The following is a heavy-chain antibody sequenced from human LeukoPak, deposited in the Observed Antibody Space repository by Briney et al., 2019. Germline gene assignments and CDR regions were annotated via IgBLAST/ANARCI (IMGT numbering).Heavy chain of an antibody. CDR3: ARGERYFQH. CDR1: GFTFSSYA. J-gene: IGHJ1*01. V-gene: IGHV3-30*04. CDR2: ISYDGSNK. Sequence: PGGSLRLSCAASGFTFSSYAMHWVRQAPGKGLEWVAVISYDGSNKYYADSVKGRFTISRDNSKNTLYLQMNSLRAEDTAVYYCARGERYFQHWGQGTLVTVSS.